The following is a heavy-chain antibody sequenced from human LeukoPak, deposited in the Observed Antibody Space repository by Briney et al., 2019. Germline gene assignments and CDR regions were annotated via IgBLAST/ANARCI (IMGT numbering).Heavy chain of an antibody. CDR1: GFTFSSYW. CDR2: IKNNGSEK. CDR3: ARKVGVLDS. Sequence: WGSLRLSCVASGFTFSSYWMSWVRQAPGQGLEWVAKIKNNGSEKNYAHSVQGRFTMSRDNAKNSVYMQIYSLRADDTGVYYCARKVGVLDSWGQGTLVAV. J-gene: IGHJ5*01. V-gene: IGHV3-7*05. D-gene: IGHD1-26*01.